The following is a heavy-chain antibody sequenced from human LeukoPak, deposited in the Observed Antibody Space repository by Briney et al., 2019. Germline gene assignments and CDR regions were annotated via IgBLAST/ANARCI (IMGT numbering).Heavy chain of an antibody. D-gene: IGHD1-26*01. CDR3: ARGIWYSGSPGTTFDI. V-gene: IGHV4-61*02. J-gene: IGHJ3*02. Sequence: ASETLSLTCTVSGGSFISGSYYWNWIRQPAGRGLEWLGRIYTSGSTNYNPSLKSRVTISVDTSQNQVSLKLTSVTAADTAVYYCARGIWYSGSPGTTFDIWGQGTMVTVSS. CDR2: IYTSGST. CDR1: GGSFISGSYY.